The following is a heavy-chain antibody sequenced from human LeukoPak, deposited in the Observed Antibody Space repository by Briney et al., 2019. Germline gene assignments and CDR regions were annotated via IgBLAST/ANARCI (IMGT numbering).Heavy chain of an antibody. J-gene: IGHJ4*02. CDR2: IKQDGNEK. CDR3: ARDLSHYYDGSDYYGY. CDR1: GFTFSNAW. D-gene: IGHD3-22*01. Sequence: GGSLRLSCAASGFTFSNAWMSWVRQAPGKGLEWVANIKQDGNEKYYLDSVKGRFTISRDNAKKSLYLQMNSLRAEDTAMYYCARDLSHYYDGSDYYGYWGQGTLVTVSS. V-gene: IGHV3-7*03.